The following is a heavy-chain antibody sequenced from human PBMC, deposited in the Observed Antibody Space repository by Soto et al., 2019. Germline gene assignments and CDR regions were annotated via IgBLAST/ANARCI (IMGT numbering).Heavy chain of an antibody. Sequence: GGSLRLSCAASGFTFSSYAMSWVRQAPGKGLEWVSAISGSGGSTYYADSVKGRFTISRDNSKNTLYLQMNSLRAEDTAVYYCAKDHLKVRFLEWLTPNDAFDIWGQGTMVTVSS. J-gene: IGHJ3*02. D-gene: IGHD3-3*01. CDR1: GFTFSSYA. CDR2: ISGSGGST. V-gene: IGHV3-23*01. CDR3: AKDHLKVRFLEWLTPNDAFDI.